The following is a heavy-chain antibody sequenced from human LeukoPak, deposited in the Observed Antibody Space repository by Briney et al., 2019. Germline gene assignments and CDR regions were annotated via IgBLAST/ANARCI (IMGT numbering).Heavy chain of an antibody. CDR2: ISSTSTYI. D-gene: IGHD4-17*01. J-gene: IGHJ3*02. CDR3: ESDDYGDYEDGFDI. V-gene: IGHV3-21*01. CDR1: GFTFSRAT. Sequence: PGGSLRLSCVVSGFTFSRATMNWVRQAPGKGLERVSSISSTSTYINYADSVKGRFTISRDNAKKSLYLQMNGLRGEDTAMYYCESDDYGDYEDGFDIWGQGTMVTVSS.